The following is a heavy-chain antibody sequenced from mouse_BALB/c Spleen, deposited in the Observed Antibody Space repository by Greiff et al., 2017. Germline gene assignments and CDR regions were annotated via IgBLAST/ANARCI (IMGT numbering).Heavy chain of an antibody. Sequence: QVQLQQSGAELARPGASVKLSCKASGYTFTSYWMQWVKQRPGQGLEWIGAIYPGDGDTRYTQKFKGKATLTADKSSSTAYMQLSSLASEDSAVYYCARGGYYDYALFDYWGQGTTLTVSS. V-gene: IGHV1-87*01. CDR1: GYTFTSYW. CDR3: ARGGYYDYALFDY. J-gene: IGHJ2*01. CDR2: IYPGDGDT. D-gene: IGHD2-4*01.